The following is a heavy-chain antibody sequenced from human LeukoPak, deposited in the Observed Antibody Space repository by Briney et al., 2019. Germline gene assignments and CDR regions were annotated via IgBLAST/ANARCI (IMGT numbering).Heavy chain of an antibody. CDR2: ISGSGGTT. CDR1: GFTFSSYA. D-gene: IGHD1-20*01. J-gene: IGHJ4*02. Sequence: PGGSLRLSCAASGFTFSSYAMSWVRQAPGKGLEWVSTISGSGGTTYYANSVKGRFTISRDNSKSTLYLQMNSLRAEDTAVYYCAKALPGYNWNPHFDYWGQGTLVTVSS. CDR3: AKALPGYNWNPHFDY. V-gene: IGHV3-23*01.